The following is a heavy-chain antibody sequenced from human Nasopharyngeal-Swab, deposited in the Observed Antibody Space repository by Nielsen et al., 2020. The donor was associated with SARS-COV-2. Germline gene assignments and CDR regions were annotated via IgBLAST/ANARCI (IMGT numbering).Heavy chain of an antibody. CDR1: GFTFSTYW. Sequence: GESLKISCAASGFTFSTYWMHRVRQVPGKGLVWVSRINSDGSSASYADSVKGRFTISRDNAKNTVYLQMNSLRVDDTAVYYCVRDFGGTNDYWGQGTLVTVSS. CDR2: INSDGSSA. J-gene: IGHJ4*02. V-gene: IGHV3-74*01. D-gene: IGHD1-26*01. CDR3: VRDFGGTNDY.